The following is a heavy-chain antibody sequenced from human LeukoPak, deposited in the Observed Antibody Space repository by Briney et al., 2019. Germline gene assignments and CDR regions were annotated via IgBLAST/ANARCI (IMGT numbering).Heavy chain of an antibody. J-gene: IGHJ4*02. CDR1: GFTFSSYS. Sequence: PGGSLRLSCAASGFTFSSYSMNWVRQAPGKGLEWVSSISSSSSYIYYADSVKGRFTISRDNAKNSLYLQMNSLRAEDTAVYYCARFGSSGYYSASFFDYWGQGTLVTVSS. CDR3: ARFGSSGYYSASFFDY. V-gene: IGHV3-21*01. CDR2: ISSSSSYI. D-gene: IGHD3-22*01.